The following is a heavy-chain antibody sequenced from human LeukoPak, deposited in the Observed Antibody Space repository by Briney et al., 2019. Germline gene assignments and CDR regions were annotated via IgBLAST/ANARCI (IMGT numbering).Heavy chain of an antibody. Sequence: MSGGSLRLSCAASGFTFSNAWMSWVRQAPGKGLEWVGRIKSKTDGGTTDYAAPVKGRFTISRDDSKNKLHLQMNSLKTEDTAVYYCTTDGFPEPSSHDAFDIWAQGTMVTVSS. V-gene: IGHV3-15*01. CDR2: IKSKTDGGTT. D-gene: IGHD6-6*01. CDR1: GFTFSNAW. CDR3: TTDGFPEPSSHDAFDI. J-gene: IGHJ3*02.